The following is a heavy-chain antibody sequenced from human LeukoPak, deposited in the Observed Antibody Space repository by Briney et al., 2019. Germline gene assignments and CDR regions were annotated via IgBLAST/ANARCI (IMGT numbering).Heavy chain of an antibody. J-gene: IGHJ4*02. CDR3: ARDGRVTVGATRYGY. D-gene: IGHD1-26*01. V-gene: IGHV3-11*06. CDR1: GFTFSDYY. Sequence: GGSLRLSCAASGFTFSDYYMSWIRQAPGKGLEWVSYIRSSSSYIYYADSVKGRFTISRDNAKNSLYLQMNSLRAEDTAVYYCARDGRVTVGATRYGYWGQGTLVTVSS. CDR2: IRSSSSYI.